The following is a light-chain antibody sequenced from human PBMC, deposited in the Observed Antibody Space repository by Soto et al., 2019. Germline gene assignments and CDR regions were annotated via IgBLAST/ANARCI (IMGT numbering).Light chain of an antibody. J-gene: IGKJ1*01. CDR3: QQYGTSRT. CDR2: GIS. CDR1: QSVSSNY. V-gene: IGKV3-20*01. Sequence: EIVLTQSPGTLSLSPGERATLSCRASQSVSSNYLAWYQQKSGHAPRLLIYGISSRATGIPDRFSGSGSGTVFTLTISRLEHEDFAVYYCQQYGTSRTFGQGTKVEIK.